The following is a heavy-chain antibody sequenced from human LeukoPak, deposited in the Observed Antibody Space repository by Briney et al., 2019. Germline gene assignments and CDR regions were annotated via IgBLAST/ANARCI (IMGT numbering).Heavy chain of an antibody. CDR2: ISSSSSYI. V-gene: IGHV3-21*01. J-gene: IGHJ4*02. Sequence: TGGSLRLSCAASGFTFSSYSMNWVRQAPGKGLEWVSSISSSSSYIYYADSVKGRFTISRDNAKNSLYLQMNSLRAEDTAVYYCARSLGYYAYYFDSWGQGTLVTVSS. D-gene: IGHD3-22*01. CDR1: GFTFSSYS. CDR3: ARSLGYYAYYFDS.